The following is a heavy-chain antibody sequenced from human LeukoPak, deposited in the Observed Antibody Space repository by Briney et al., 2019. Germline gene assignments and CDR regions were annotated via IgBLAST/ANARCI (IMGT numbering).Heavy chain of an antibody. CDR1: GYTFTGYY. CDR2: INPSSGGT. CDR3: ARDTAMVTYWFDP. Sequence: ASVKVSCKASGYTFTGYYMHWVRQAHGQGLEWMGWINPSSGGTNYAQKFQGRVTMTRGTSISTAYMELTRLRSDDTAVYYCARDTAMVTYWFDPWGQGTLVTVSS. D-gene: IGHD5-18*01. V-gene: IGHV1-2*02. J-gene: IGHJ5*02.